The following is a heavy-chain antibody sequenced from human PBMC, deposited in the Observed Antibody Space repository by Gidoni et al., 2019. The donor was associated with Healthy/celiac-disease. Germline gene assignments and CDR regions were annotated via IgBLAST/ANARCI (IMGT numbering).Heavy chain of an antibody. CDR3: ARDIGTMVRGVIPYFDY. J-gene: IGHJ4*02. V-gene: IGHV3-21*01. CDR2: ISSSSSYI. D-gene: IGHD3-10*01. CDR1: GFTFSSYS. Sequence: EVQLVESGGGLVKPGGSLRLSCAASGFTFSSYSMNWVRQAPGKGLEWVSSISSSSSYIYYADSVKGRFTISRDNAKNSLYLQMNSLRAEDTAVYYCARDIGTMVRGVIPYFDYWGQGTLVTVSS.